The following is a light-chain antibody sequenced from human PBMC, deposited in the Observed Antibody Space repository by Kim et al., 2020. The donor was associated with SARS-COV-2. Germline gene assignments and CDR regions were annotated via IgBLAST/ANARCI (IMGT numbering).Light chain of an antibody. CDR3: QSYNRDNVL. V-gene: IGLV6-57*03. CDR1: SSSIDANY. Sequence: TITIPRTLSSSSIDANYVQWYHQRPGAVPTTVIYEDDQRPSGVSDRFSGSIDNSSNSASLTISGLRTEDEADYYCQSYNRDNVLFGGGTQLTVL. J-gene: IGLJ2*01. CDR2: EDD.